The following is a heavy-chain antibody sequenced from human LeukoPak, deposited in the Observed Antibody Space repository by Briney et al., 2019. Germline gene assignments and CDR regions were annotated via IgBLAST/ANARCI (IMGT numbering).Heavy chain of an antibody. V-gene: IGHV3-23*01. CDR1: GFTFSSYA. Sequence: QPGGSLRLSCAASGFTFSSYAMSWVRQAPGKGLEWVSAISGSGGSTYYADSVKGRFTISRDNSKDTLYLQMNSLRAEDTAVYYCAKVKLLWFGEEYFDYWGQGTLVTVSS. D-gene: IGHD3-10*01. CDR2: ISGSGGST. J-gene: IGHJ4*02. CDR3: AKVKLLWFGEEYFDY.